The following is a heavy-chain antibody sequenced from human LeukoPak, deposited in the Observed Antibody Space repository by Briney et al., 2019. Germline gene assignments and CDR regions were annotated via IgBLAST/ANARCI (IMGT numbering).Heavy chain of an antibody. CDR1: GGSISSGGYY. J-gene: IGHJ3*02. D-gene: IGHD3-3*01. CDR2: IYYSGST. CDR3: ARDSTIFGDASDAFDI. Sequence: SETLSLACTVSGGSISSGGYYWSWIRQHPGKGLEWIGYIYYSGSTYYNPSLKSRVTISVDTSKNQFSLKLSSVTAADTAVYYCARDSTIFGDASDAFDIWGQGTMVTVSS. V-gene: IGHV4-31*03.